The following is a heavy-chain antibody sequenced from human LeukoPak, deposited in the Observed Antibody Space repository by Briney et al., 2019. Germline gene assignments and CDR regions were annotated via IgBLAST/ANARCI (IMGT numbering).Heavy chain of an antibody. Sequence: GGSLRLSCAASGFTLSSYAMSWVRQAPGKGLEWVSDISGSGGSTHYADSVKGRFTISRDNSKNTLYLQMNSLRAEDTAVYYCAKQGSGSYLDAFDIWGQGTMVTVSS. J-gene: IGHJ3*02. V-gene: IGHV3-23*01. CDR2: ISGSGGST. CDR3: AKQGSGSYLDAFDI. D-gene: IGHD3-10*01. CDR1: GFTLSSYA.